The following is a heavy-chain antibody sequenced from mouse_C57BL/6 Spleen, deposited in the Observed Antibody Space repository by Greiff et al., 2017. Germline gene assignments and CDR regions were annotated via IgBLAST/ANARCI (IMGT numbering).Heavy chain of an antibody. V-gene: IGHV1-80*01. CDR2: IYPGDGDT. CDR3: ARGGPFVDY. Sequence: LQQSGASVKISCKASGYAFSSYWMNWVKQRPGKGLEWIGQIYPGDGDTNYNGKFKGKATLTADKSSSTAYLQLSSLTSEDSAVYFCARGGPFVDYWGQGTTLTVSS. CDR1: GYAFSSYW. J-gene: IGHJ2*01.